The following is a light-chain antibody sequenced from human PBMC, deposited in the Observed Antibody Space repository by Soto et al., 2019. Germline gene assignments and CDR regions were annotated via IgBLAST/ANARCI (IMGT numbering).Light chain of an antibody. V-gene: IGLV3-21*02. CDR3: QVWDSSSDHVI. CDR2: DDS. CDR1: VIGSIS. Sequence: SYELTQPPSVSVAPGQTASITCGGNVIGSISVHWYQQKPGQAPVLVVFDDSDRPSGIPERFSGSNSRNTATLTISRVEDGDEADYYCQVWDSSSDHVIFGGGTQLTVL. J-gene: IGLJ2*01.